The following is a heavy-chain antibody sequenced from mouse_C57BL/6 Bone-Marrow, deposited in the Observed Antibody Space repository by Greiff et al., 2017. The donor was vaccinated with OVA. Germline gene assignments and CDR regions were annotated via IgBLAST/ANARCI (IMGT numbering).Heavy chain of an antibody. CDR2: ISYDGSN. CDR1: GYSITSGYY. D-gene: IGHD2-4*01. V-gene: IGHV3-6*01. Sequence: EVHLVESGPGLVKPSQSLSLTCSVTGYSITSGYYWNWIRQFPGNKLEWMGYISYDGSNNYNPSLKNRISITRDTSKNQFFLKLNSVTTEDTATYYCAREEGLRRYWYFDVWGTGTTVTVSS. J-gene: IGHJ1*03. CDR3: AREEGLRRYWYFDV.